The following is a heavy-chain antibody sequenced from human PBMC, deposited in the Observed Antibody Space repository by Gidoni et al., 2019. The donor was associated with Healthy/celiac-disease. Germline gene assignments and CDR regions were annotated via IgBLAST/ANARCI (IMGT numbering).Heavy chain of an antibody. J-gene: IGHJ4*02. V-gene: IGHV3-23*01. CDR1: GFTFSSYA. CDR3: AKSYGSGSYSLVFDY. CDR2: ISGSGGST. Sequence: EVQLLESGGGLVQPGGSLRLSCAASGFTFSSYAMIWVRQAPGKGLEWVSAISGSGGSTYYADSVKGRFTISRDNSKNTLYLQMNSLRAEDTAVYYCAKSYGSGSYSLVFDYWGQGTLVTVSS. D-gene: IGHD3-10*01.